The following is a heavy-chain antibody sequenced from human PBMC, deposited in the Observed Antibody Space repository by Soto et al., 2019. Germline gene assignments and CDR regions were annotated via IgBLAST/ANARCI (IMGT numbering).Heavy chain of an antibody. V-gene: IGHV3-30-3*01. Sequence: QVKLVESGGGVVQPGRSLRLSCAASGFSFRNIGMHWVRQAPGKGLEWVAIIAFDGVNKNYADSVKGRFTISRYNDKNMLYLQMNSLRVEYTAVYYCERDVSPHSNPSWFDPWGQGTLVTVSS. J-gene: IGHJ5*02. CDR1: GFSFRNIG. CDR3: ERDVSPHSNPSWFDP. D-gene: IGHD2-8*01. CDR2: IAFDGVNK.